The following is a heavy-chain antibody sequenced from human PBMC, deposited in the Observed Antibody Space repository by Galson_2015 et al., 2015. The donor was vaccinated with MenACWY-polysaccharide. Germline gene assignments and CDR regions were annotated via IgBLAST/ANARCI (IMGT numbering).Heavy chain of an antibody. Sequence: SLRLSCAASGFTFSGYWMSWVRQAPGKGLERVANIKQDGSENYYVDSVKGRITISRDNAKNSLYLQMNSLRAEDTAVYYCARGQKTLGPWGQGTLVTVSS. CDR3: ARGQKTLGP. J-gene: IGHJ5*02. CDR1: GFTFSGYW. V-gene: IGHV3-7*04. CDR2: IKQDGSEN.